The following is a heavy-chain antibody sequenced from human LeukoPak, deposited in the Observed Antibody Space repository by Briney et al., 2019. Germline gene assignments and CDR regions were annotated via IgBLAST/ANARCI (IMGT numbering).Heavy chain of an antibody. D-gene: IGHD1-20*01. CDR3: AKDPINWNARRYFDY. CDR1: GFTFSSSA. V-gene: IGHV3-23*01. J-gene: IGHJ4*02. CDR2: ISGSGSGGST. Sequence: GGSLRLSCAASGFTFSSSAMSWVRQAPGKGLEWVSNISGSGSGGSTYYADSVKGRFTISRDNSKNTLYLQMNSLRAEDTAVYYCAKDPINWNARRYFDYWGQGTLVTVSS.